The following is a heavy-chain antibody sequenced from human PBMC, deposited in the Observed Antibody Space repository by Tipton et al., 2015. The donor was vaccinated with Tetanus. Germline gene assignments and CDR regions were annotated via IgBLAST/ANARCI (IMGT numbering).Heavy chain of an antibody. D-gene: IGHD4-23*01. CDR2: IYYTGNT. CDR3: AGLPVGGGYSAHHYFLH. J-gene: IGHJ4*02. V-gene: IGHV4-59*01. CDR1: GGSISTYY. Sequence: TLSLTCTVSGGSISTYYWNWIRQPPGKGLEWIGYIYYTGNTNYNPSLKSRVTISADTTKKQFSLNLRSVTAADTAVYYCAGLPVGGGYSAHHYFLHWGQGTLVTVSS.